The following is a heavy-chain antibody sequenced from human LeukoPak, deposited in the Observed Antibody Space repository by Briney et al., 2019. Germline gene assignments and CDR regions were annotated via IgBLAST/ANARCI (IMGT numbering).Heavy chain of an antibody. V-gene: IGHV3-11*01. Sequence: GGSLRLSCAASGFSFSDFYMNWIRQAPGKGLEWVSYITDSGSTNFYADSVKGRFTISRDNAKNSLYLQMNSLRVEDTVIYYCARETSYGDYTYVDYWGQGTLVTVSS. D-gene: IGHD4-17*01. J-gene: IGHJ4*02. CDR2: ITDSGSTN. CDR3: ARETSYGDYTYVDY. CDR1: GFSFSDFY.